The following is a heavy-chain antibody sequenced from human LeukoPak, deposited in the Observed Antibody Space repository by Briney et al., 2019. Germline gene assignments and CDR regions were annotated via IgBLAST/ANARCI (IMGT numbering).Heavy chain of an antibody. CDR3: ARGITMVRGASFDY. Sequence: SETLSLTCAVSGGSISGYYWSWIRQPPGPGLEWIGEINHSGSSNYNPSPTRRVTISVATSKNEFSLYLNPVTAAAAAVYYCARGITMVRGASFDYWGQGSLVTVSS. CDR2: INHSGSS. CDR1: GGSISGYY. J-gene: IGHJ4*02. D-gene: IGHD3-10*01. V-gene: IGHV4-34*01.